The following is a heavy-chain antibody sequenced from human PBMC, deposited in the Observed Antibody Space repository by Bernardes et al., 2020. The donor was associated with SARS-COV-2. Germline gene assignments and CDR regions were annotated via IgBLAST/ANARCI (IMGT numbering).Heavy chain of an antibody. J-gene: IGHJ4*02. CDR1: GSTFSTYT. D-gene: IGHD1-1*01. V-gene: IGHV3-48*04. CDR3: ARVTTGGRYFDY. CDR2: ITSSGSL. Sequence: GGSLRLSCTVSGSTFSTYTMNWARQSPGKGLEWVAYITSSGSLYNADSVKGRFTIPRDNAKNSLSLDMNSLRAEDTAVYYCARVTTGGRYFDYWGQGTLVTVSS.